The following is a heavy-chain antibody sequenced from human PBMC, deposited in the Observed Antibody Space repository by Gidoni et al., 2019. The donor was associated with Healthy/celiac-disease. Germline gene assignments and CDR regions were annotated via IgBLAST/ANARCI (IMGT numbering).Heavy chain of an antibody. CDR2: ISGSGGST. Sequence: EVQLLESGGGLVQPGGSLRLSCAASGFTFRSSAMSWVRQAPGKGLEWVSAISGSGGSTYYADSVKGRFTISRDNSKNTLYLQMNSLRAEETAVYYCAKAVIYDYVWGSYRPTYYFDYWGQGTLVTVSS. CDR1: GFTFRSSA. V-gene: IGHV3-23*01. D-gene: IGHD3-16*02. J-gene: IGHJ4*02. CDR3: AKAVIYDYVWGSYRPTYYFDY.